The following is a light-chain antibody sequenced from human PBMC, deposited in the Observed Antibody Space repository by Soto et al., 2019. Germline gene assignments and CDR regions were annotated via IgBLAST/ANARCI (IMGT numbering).Light chain of an antibody. V-gene: IGKV3-11*01. Sequence: EIVLTQSPATLSLSPGERATLSCRASQSVSSYLACYQQKPGQAPRLLIYDASNRATGIPARFSGSGSGTAFTLTISSLEPEDFAVYYCQQRGTFGQGTKLEIK. CDR2: DAS. CDR3: QQRGT. CDR1: QSVSSY. J-gene: IGKJ2*01.